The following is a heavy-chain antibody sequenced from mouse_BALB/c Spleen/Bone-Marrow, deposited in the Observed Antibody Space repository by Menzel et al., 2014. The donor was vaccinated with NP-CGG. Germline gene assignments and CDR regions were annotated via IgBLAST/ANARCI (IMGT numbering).Heavy chain of an antibody. Sequence: QVQLQQSGAEMAKPGASVKMSCKASGYTFTTYWMHWVKQRPGQGLEWIGYINPSTGYTEYIQKFKDKATLTADKSSSTAYMQLNSLTSEDSSVYCCVLITPVVSDYWGQGITLTVSS. CDR3: VLITPVVSDY. J-gene: IGHJ2*01. V-gene: IGHV1-7*01. D-gene: IGHD1-1*01. CDR1: GYTFTTYW. CDR2: INPSTGYT.